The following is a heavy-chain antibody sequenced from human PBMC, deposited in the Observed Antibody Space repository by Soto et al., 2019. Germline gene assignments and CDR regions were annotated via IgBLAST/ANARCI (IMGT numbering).Heavy chain of an antibody. J-gene: IGHJ5*02. V-gene: IGHV1-2*04. Sequence: ASVKVSCKASGYTFTGYYMHWVRQAPGQGLEWMGWINPNSGGTNYAQKFQGWVTMTRDTSISTAYMELSRLRSDDTAVYYCARAYSSSFNWFDPWGQGTLVTVSS. CDR2: INPNSGGT. CDR3: ARAYSSSFNWFDP. D-gene: IGHD6-13*01. CDR1: GYTFTGYY.